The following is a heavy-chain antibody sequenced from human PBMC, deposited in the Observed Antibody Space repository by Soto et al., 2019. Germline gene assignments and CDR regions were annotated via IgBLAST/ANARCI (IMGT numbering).Heavy chain of an antibody. CDR3: ARGRRVATTYYYYYGMDV. V-gene: IGHV3-30-3*01. CDR2: ISYDGSNK. J-gene: IGHJ6*02. Sequence: LRLSCAASGFTFSSYAMHWVRQAPGKGLEWVAVISYDGSNKYYADSVKGRFTISRDNSKNTLYLQMNSLRAEDTAVYYCARGRRVATTYYYYYGMDVWGQGTTVTVSS. D-gene: IGHD5-12*01. CDR1: GFTFSSYA.